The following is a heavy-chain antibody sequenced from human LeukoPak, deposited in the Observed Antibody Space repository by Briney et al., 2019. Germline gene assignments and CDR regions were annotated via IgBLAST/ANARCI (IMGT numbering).Heavy chain of an antibody. CDR3: ARGFDYYDSSGYYLDY. CDR2: IYSGGST. CDR1: GFTFSSYG. J-gene: IGHJ4*02. D-gene: IGHD3-22*01. V-gene: IGHV3-53*01. Sequence: GGSLRLSCAASGFTFSSYGMHWVRQAPGKGLEWVSVIYSGGSTYYADSVKGRFTISRDNSKNTLYLQMNSLRAEDTAVYYCARGFDYYDSSGYYLDYWGQGTLVTVSS.